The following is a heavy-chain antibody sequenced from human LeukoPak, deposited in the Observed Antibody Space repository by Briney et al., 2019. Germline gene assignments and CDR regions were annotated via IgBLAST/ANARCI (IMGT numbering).Heavy chain of an antibody. CDR3: ARLAPGNYDILTGDPKVVFDY. J-gene: IGHJ4*02. CDR1: GVSISSFF. CDR2: VHSSGST. V-gene: IGHV4-59*01. D-gene: IGHD3-9*01. Sequence: SETLSLTCTVSGVSISSFFWSWIRQPPGKGLEWIGYVHSSGSTKYNPSLKSRLIISVDMSKNQFSLKLRSVGVADTAVYYCARLAPGNYDILTGDPKVVFDYWAQGALVTVSS.